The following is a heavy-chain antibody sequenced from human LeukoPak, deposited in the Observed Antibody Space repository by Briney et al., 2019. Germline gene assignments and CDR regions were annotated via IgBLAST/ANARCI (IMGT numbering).Heavy chain of an antibody. CDR3: ARGFRGASFDY. V-gene: IGHV4-34*01. CDR2: INHSGST. Sequence: SETLSLTCAVYGGSFSGYYWSWIRQPPGKGLEWIGEINHSGSTNYNPSLKSRVTISVDTSKNQFSLKLSSVTAADTAVYYCARGFRGASFDYWGQGTLVTVSS. D-gene: IGHD1-26*01. CDR1: GGSFSGYY. J-gene: IGHJ4*02.